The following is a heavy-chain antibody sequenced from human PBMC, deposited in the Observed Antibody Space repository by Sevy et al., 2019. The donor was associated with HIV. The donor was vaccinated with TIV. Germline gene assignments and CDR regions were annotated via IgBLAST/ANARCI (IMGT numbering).Heavy chain of an antibody. V-gene: IGHV3-23*01. D-gene: IGHD6-19*01. CDR3: AKVLARGVAVAGSAWGMDV. Sequence: GGSLRLSCAASGFTFSNYAMNWVRQAPGKGLEWVSAISGSGGTTYDADSVKGRFTISIDKSQNTLYLQMNSLRAEETAVYYCAKVLARGVAVAGSAWGMDVWGQGTTVTVSS. J-gene: IGHJ6*02. CDR1: GFTFSNYA. CDR2: ISGSGGTT.